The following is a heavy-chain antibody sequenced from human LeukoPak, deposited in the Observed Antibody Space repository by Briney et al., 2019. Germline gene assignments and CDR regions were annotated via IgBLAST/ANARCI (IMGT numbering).Heavy chain of an antibody. V-gene: IGHV3-64D*06. CDR3: VPHIHFSYAY. CDR2: ISSNGDST. CDR1: GSTFSSCP. J-gene: IGHJ4*02. D-gene: IGHD5-18*01. Sequence: GGSLGLSCSAPGSTFSSCPMNWVRQTPGKGLEYVSAISSNGDSTYYADSVRGRFTISRDNSKNTLSLQMTSLRADDAAVYYCVPHIHFSYAYWGRGTLVTVS.